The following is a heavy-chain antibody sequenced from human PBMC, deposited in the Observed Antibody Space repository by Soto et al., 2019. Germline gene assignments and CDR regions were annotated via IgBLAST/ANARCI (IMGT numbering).Heavy chain of an antibody. CDR3: ARVKGYCSSNSCRGAY. D-gene: IGHD2-2*01. CDR1: GFTFSSYS. CDR2: ISSSSSYI. Sequence: EVQLVESGGGLVKPGGSLRLSCAASGFTFSSYSMNWVRQAPGKGLEWVSSISSSSSYIYYADSVKGRFTISRDNAKNSLYLQMNSLRAEDTAVYYCARVKGYCSSNSCRGAYWGQGTLVTVSS. V-gene: IGHV3-21*01. J-gene: IGHJ4*02.